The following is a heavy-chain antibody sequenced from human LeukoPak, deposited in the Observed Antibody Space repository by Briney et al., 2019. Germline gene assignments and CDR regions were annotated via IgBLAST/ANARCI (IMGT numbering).Heavy chain of an antibody. CDR1: GGSIDSYY. CDR3: ARVYQSAEYYFDY. V-gene: IGHV4-59*01. CDR2: IYYTGST. Sequence: SETLSLTCTVSGGSIDSYYWSWIRQPPGKGLEWIGYIYYTGSTEYHPSLKSRVTISLDTSKNQFSLKLNSVTAADTAVYYCARVYQSAEYYFDYWGQGNLVSVSS. D-gene: IGHD2-2*01. J-gene: IGHJ4*02.